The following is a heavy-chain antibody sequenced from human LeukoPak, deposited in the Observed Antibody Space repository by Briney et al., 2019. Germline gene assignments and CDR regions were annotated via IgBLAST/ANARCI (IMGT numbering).Heavy chain of an antibody. Sequence: ASVKVSCKASGYTFTSYDINWVRQATGQGLEWMGWISAYNGNTNYAQKLQGRVTMTTDTSTSTAYMELRSLRSDDTAVYYCARGSYYYDSSGYYHGDFDYWGQGTLVTVSS. D-gene: IGHD3-22*01. V-gene: IGHV1-18*01. J-gene: IGHJ4*02. CDR2: ISAYNGNT. CDR1: GYTFTSYD. CDR3: ARGSYYYDSSGYYHGDFDY.